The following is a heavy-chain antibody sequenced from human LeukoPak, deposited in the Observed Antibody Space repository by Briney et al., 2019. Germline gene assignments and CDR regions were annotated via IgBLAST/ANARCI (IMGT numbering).Heavy chain of an antibody. D-gene: IGHD3-10*01. CDR1: GYTFTGYY. J-gene: IGHJ4*02. CDR3: ARGRPMVRGVGNDY. Sequence: ASVKVSCKASGYTFTGYYMHWGRQAPGQGREWMGWINPIIGGTNYAQKFQGRVTMTRDTSITTAYMELSRLRSDDTAVYYCARGRPMVRGVGNDYWGQGTLVTVSS. V-gene: IGHV1-2*02. CDR2: INPIIGGT.